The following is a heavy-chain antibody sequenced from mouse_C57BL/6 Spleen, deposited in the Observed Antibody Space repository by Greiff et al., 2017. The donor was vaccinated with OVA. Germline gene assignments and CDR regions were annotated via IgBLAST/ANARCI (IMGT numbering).Heavy chain of an antibody. Sequence: EVQLQQSGPGMVKPSQSLSLTCTVTGYSITSGYDWHWIRHFPGNKLEWMGYISYSGSTNYNPSLKSRISITHDTSKNHFFLKLNSVTTEDTATYYCARASLGGDFFMDYWGQGTSVTVSS. CDR3: ARASLGGDFFMDY. D-gene: IGHD4-1*01. CDR2: ISYSGST. J-gene: IGHJ4*01. CDR1: GYSITSGYD. V-gene: IGHV3-1*01.